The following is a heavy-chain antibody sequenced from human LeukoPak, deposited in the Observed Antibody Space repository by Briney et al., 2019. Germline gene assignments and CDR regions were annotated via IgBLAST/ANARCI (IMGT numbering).Heavy chain of an antibody. CDR1: GFTFSSYA. Sequence: PGGSLRLSCAASGFTFSSYAMSWVRQAPGKGLEWVSAISGSGGSTYYADSVKGRFTISRDNSKNTLYLQMNSLRAEDTAVYYCATDGERDGYNYDAFDIWGQGTMVTVSS. CDR2: ISGSGGST. J-gene: IGHJ3*02. V-gene: IGHV3-23*01. CDR3: ATDGERDGYNYDAFDI. D-gene: IGHD5-24*01.